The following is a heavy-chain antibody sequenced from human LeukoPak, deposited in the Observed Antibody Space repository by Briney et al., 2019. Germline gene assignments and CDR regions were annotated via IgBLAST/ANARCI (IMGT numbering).Heavy chain of an antibody. J-gene: IGHJ4*02. CDR1: GGSISSGSYY. CDR3: ARSSWAYYFDY. Sequence: SETLSLTCTVSGGSISSGSYYWSWIRQPAGKGLEWIGRIYTSGSTNYNPSLKSRVTMSVDTSKNQFSLKLSSVTAADTAVYYCARSSWAYYFDYWGQGTLVTVSS. D-gene: IGHD2-15*01. CDR2: IYTSGST. V-gene: IGHV4-61*02.